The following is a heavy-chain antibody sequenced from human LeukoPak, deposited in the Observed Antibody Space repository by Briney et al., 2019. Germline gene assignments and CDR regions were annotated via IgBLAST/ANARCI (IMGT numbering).Heavy chain of an antibody. V-gene: IGHV3-23*01. D-gene: IGHD2-15*01. CDR1: GFTFSNSA. CDR2: ISGSGGST. Sequence: GGSLRLSCAASGFTFSNSAMSWVRQAPGKGLEWVSAISGSGGSTYYVDSVKGRFTISRDNSKNTLYLQMNSLRAEDTAVYYCAKEYCSGGSCYCSRWGQGTLVTVSS. CDR3: AKEYCSGGSCYCSR. J-gene: IGHJ4*02.